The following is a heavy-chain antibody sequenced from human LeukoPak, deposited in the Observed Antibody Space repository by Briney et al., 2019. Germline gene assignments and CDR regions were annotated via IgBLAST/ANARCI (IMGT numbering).Heavy chain of an antibody. CDR2: IYTSGST. Sequence: SQTLSLTCTVSGGSISSYYWSWIRQPAGKGLEWIGRIYTSGSTNYNPSLKSRVTMSVDTSKNQFSLKLSSVTVADAAVYYCARDGFGYYDSSDYFDYWGQGTLVTVSS. V-gene: IGHV4-4*07. CDR1: GGSISSYY. CDR3: ARDGFGYYDSSDYFDY. D-gene: IGHD3-22*01. J-gene: IGHJ4*02.